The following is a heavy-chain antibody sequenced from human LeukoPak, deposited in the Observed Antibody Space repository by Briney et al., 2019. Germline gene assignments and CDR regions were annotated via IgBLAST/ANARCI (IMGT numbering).Heavy chain of an antibody. J-gene: IGHJ3*02. CDR1: GGSISSGGYY. V-gene: IGHV4-31*03. D-gene: IGHD6-19*01. CDR2: IYYSGST. CDR3: ARDISSGDAFDI. Sequence: SETLSLTCTVSGGSISSGGYYWSWIRQHPGKGLEWIGYIYYSGSTYYNPSLKSRVTISVDTSKNQFSLKLSSVTAADTAVYYRARDISSGDAFDIWGQGTMVTVSS.